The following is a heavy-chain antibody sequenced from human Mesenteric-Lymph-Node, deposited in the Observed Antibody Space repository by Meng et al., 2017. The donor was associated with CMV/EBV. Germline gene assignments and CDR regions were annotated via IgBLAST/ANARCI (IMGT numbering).Heavy chain of an antibody. CDR1: DYTFTTYG. Sequence: ASVKVSCKASDYTFTTYGISWVRQAPGHGLEWMGWITTDNGNTNYAQKLQGRVTMTTDTSTSTVYMELRSLRSDDTAVYYCATNNKGDYWGQGTLVTVSS. CDR2: ITTDNGNT. CDR3: ATNNKGDY. D-gene: IGHD1/OR15-1a*01. V-gene: IGHV1-18*01. J-gene: IGHJ4*02.